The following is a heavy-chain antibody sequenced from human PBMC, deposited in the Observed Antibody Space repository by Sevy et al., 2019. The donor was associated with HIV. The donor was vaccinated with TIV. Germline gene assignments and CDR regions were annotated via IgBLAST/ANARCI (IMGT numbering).Heavy chain of an antibody. CDR1: GFTFSSYG. V-gene: IGHV3-30*02. J-gene: IGHJ6*02. CDR2: IRYDGSNK. Sequence: GGSLRLSCAASGFTFSSYGMRWVRQAPGKGLEWVAFIRYDGSNKYYADSVKGRFTISRDNSKNTLYLQMNSLRAEDTAVYYCAKDLLIYSSSPYGMDVWGQGTTVTVSS. D-gene: IGHD6-6*01. CDR3: AKDLLIYSSSPYGMDV.